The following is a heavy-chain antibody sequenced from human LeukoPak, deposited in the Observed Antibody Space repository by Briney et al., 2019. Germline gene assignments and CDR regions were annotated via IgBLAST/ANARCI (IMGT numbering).Heavy chain of an antibody. J-gene: IGHJ4*02. CDR1: GFTFSSYE. CDR2: ISSSGSTI. D-gene: IGHD3-16*01. CDR3: AKDKLSGGEFVCDY. Sequence: PGGSLRLSCAASGFTFSSYEMNWVRQAPGKGLEWVSYISSSGSTIYYADSVKGRFTISRDNSKNTLYLQMNSLRAEDTAVYYCAKDKLSGGEFVCDYWGQGTLVTVSS. V-gene: IGHV3-48*03.